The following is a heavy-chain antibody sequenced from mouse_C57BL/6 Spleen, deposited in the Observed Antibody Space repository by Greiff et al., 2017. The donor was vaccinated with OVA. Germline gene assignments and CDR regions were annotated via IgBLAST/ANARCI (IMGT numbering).Heavy chain of an antibody. D-gene: IGHD1-1*01. Sequence: VQLQQSGPELVKPGASVKIPCKASGYTFTDYNMDWVKQSHGKSLEWIGDINPNNGGTIYNQKFKGKATLTVDKSSSTAYMELRSLKSEDTAVYYCARLPNYYGSSYGYFDVWGTGTTVTVSS. CDR3: ARLPNYYGSSYGYFDV. CDR1: GYTFTDYN. V-gene: IGHV1-18*01. J-gene: IGHJ1*03. CDR2: INPNNGGT.